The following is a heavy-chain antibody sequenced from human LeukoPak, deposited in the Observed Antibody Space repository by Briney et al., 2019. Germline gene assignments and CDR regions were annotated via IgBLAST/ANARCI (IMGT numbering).Heavy chain of an antibody. V-gene: IGHV4-28*01. D-gene: IGHD7-27*01. CDR2: IYPRGST. CDR1: GASISSSDW. CDR3: ARFSPRAMGNYLDF. J-gene: IGHJ4*02. Sequence: SETLSLTCVVSGASISSSDWWSWIRQPPGKGLEWIGYIYPRGSTYYNPSLKSRVILSLDKSANQSSLNLSSVTAADTAVYYCARFSPRAMGNYLDFWGQGTLVTVSS.